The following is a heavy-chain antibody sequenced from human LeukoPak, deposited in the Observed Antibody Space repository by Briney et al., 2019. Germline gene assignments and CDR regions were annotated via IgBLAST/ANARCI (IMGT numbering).Heavy chain of an antibody. J-gene: IGHJ4*02. CDR3: AREKRITMIVVAIRPSNYFDY. V-gene: IGHV3-21*01. D-gene: IGHD3-22*01. Sequence: GGSLRLSCAASGFTFSSYNMNWVRQAPGKGLEWVSSISSSSSYIYYSDSVKGRFTISRDNAKNSLYLQMNSLRAEDTAVYYCAREKRITMIVVAIRPSNYFDYWGQGTLVTVSS. CDR1: GFTFSSYN. CDR2: ISSSSSYI.